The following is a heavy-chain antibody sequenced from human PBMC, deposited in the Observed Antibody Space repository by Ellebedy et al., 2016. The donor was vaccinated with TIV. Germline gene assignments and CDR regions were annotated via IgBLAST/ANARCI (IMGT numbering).Heavy chain of an antibody. Sequence: GESLKISCAASGFTFSNFAMAWVRQAPGKGLQWVSVIDSGGSTYYAASVKGRFTISRDNSKNTLYLQMNSLRAEDTAVYYCARDWDASGRFDYWGQGTLVTVS. V-gene: IGHV3-53*01. CDR2: IDSGGST. D-gene: IGHD3-10*01. J-gene: IGHJ4*02. CDR3: ARDWDASGRFDY. CDR1: GFTFSNFA.